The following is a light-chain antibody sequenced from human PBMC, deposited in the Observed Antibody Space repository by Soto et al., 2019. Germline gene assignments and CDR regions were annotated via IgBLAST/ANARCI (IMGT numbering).Light chain of an antibody. Sequence: QSVLTQPPSASGTPGQRVTISCSGTSSNIGSNYVYWYQQLAGTAPKVLIYRNDKRPSGVPDRFSGSKSGTSASLAISGLRSEDEADYYCAAWDDSLTGREFGGGTQLTVL. V-gene: IGLV1-47*01. J-gene: IGLJ2*01. CDR2: RND. CDR3: AAWDDSLTGRE. CDR1: SSNIGSNY.